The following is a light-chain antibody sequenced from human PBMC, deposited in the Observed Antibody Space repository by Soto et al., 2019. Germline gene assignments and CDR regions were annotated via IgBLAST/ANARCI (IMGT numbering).Light chain of an antibody. J-gene: IGKJ3*01. CDR2: AAS. CDR3: QQSYSTPFT. CDR1: QSISSY. Sequence: DIQMTQSPSSLSASVRDRVTITCRASQSISSYLNWYQQKPGKAPKLLIYAASSLQSGVPSRFSGSGSGTDFTLTISSLQPEXFATYYCQQSYSTPFTFGPGTKVDI. V-gene: IGKV1-39*01.